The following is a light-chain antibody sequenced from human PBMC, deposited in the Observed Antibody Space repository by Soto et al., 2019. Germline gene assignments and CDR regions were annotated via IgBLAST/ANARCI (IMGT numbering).Light chain of an antibody. Sequence: EIVITQSPATLSVSPGERATTSCRAGRSVGTNLAWYLQIPGQAPRRLIYATSTRPACIPARISGSGSGTDFTLSISSLQAEDFAVYYCQQFDSWSPVTFGQGTR. CDR3: QQFDSWSPVT. J-gene: IGKJ5*01. CDR2: ATS. CDR1: RSVGTN. V-gene: IGKV3-15*01.